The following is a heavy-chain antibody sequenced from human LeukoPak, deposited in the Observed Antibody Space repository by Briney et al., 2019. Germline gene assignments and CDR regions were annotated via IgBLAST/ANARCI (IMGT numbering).Heavy chain of an antibody. CDR2: INHSGST. CDR1: GGSFSGYY. CDR3: ARGLVDTAMVKVGYFDY. Sequence: PSETLSLTCAVYGGSFSGYYWSWIRQPPGKGLEWIGEINHSGSTNYNPSLKSRVTISVDTSKNQFSLKLSSVTAADTAVYYCARGLVDTAMVKVGYFDYWGQGTPVTVSS. J-gene: IGHJ4*02. D-gene: IGHD5-18*01. V-gene: IGHV4-34*01.